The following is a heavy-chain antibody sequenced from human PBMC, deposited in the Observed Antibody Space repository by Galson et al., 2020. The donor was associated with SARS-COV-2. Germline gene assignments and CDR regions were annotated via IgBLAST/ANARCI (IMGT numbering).Heavy chain of an antibody. CDR3: ARDRQLVGSDYYYYGMDV. CDR2: ISAYNGNT. V-gene: IGHV1-18*04. Sequence: ASVKVSCKASGYTFTSYGISWVRQAPGQGLEWMGWISAYNGNTNYAQKLQGRVTMTTDTSTSTAYMELRSLRSDDTAVYYCARDRQLVGSDYYYYGMDVWGQGTTVTVSS. D-gene: IGHD6-6*01. CDR1: GYTFTSYG. J-gene: IGHJ6*02.